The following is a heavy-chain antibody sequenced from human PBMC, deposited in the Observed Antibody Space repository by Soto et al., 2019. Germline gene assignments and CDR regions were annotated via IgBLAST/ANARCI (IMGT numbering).Heavy chain of an antibody. J-gene: IGHJ4*02. V-gene: IGHV4-39*07. Sequence: PSETLSLTCTVSGGSISSSSYYWGWIRQPPGKGLEWIGSIYYSGSTYYNPSLKSRVTISVDTSKNQFSLKLSSVTAADTAVYYCARAGDYYDSSGYHFDYWGQGTLVTVSS. CDR3: ARAGDYYDSSGYHFDY. CDR2: IYYSGST. CDR1: GGSISSSSYY. D-gene: IGHD3-22*01.